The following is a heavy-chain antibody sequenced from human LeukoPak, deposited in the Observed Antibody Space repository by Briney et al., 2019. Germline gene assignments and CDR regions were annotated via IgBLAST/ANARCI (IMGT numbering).Heavy chain of an antibody. V-gene: IGHV3-23*01. J-gene: IGHJ5*02. D-gene: IGHD2-15*01. CDR3: AKGDGINHYHWFDP. CDR2: ISSSGGST. Sequence: PGGTLRLSCAASGFTFRSNSMNWVRQAPGKGLEWVSGISSSGGSTYYADSVKGRFTISRDNPKNTLYLQMNSLRADDTALYYCAKGDGINHYHWFDPWGQGIQVTVSS. CDR1: GFTFRSNS.